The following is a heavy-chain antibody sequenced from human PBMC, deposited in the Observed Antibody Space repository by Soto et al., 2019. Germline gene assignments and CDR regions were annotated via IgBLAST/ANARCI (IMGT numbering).Heavy chain of an antibody. Sequence: PSETLSLTCTVSGDSISSSTYFWGWVRQPPGKGLEWIGSVYYSGSTYYNPSLKSRVTIFVDTSENHFSLKLRSVTAADTAVYYCARHLGEGYFDYWGQGTLVTVS. CDR2: VYYSGST. CDR1: GDSISSSTYF. J-gene: IGHJ4*02. V-gene: IGHV4-39*01. CDR3: ARHLGEGYFDY.